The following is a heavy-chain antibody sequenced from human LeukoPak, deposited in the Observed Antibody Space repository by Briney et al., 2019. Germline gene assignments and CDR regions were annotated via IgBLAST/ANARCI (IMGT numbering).Heavy chain of an antibody. Sequence: ASVKVSCKVSGYTLTELSMHWVRQAPGKGLEWMGGFDPEDGETIYAQKFQGRLTMTRDTSTSTVYMELSSLRSEDTAVYYCARVFGSGRTGAFDIWGQGTMVTVSS. D-gene: IGHD6-19*01. V-gene: IGHV1-24*01. CDR1: GYTLTELS. CDR3: ARVFGSGRTGAFDI. CDR2: FDPEDGET. J-gene: IGHJ3*02.